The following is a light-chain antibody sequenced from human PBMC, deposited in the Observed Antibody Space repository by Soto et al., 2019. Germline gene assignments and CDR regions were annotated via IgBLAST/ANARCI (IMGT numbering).Light chain of an antibody. CDR2: DAS. J-gene: IGKJ5*01. Sequence: EIVLTQSPATLSLSPGDRATLSCRASQGVSSYLAWYQQKPGQAPRLLIYDASNRATGIPARFSGSGPGTDFTLTISSLEPEDFAVYYCQQRSNWPPTFGQGTRLEIK. V-gene: IGKV3D-11*01. CDR1: QGVSSY. CDR3: QQRSNWPPT.